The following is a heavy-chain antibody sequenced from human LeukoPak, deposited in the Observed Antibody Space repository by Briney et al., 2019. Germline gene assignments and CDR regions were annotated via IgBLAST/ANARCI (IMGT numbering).Heavy chain of an antibody. CDR1: GGTFSSYA. CDR3: ARELSYCGGDCYTGLGY. J-gene: IGHJ4*02. V-gene: IGHV1-69*13. CDR2: IIPIFGTA. Sequence: SVKVSCKASGGTFSSYAISWVRQAPGQGLEWMGGIIPIFGTANYAQKFQGRVTITADESTSTAYMELSSLRSEDTAVYYCARELSYCGGDCYTGLGYWGQGTLVTVSS. D-gene: IGHD2-21*01.